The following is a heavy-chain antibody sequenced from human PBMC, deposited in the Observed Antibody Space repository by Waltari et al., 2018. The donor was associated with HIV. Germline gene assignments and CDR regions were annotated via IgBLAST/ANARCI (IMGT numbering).Heavy chain of an antibody. CDR3: ARGFGCGGDCYYFDY. V-gene: IGHV3-53*01. CDR2: IYSGGST. Sequence: EVQLVASGGGLIKPGGSLRLSCAASGFSVSSNSMSWVRQAPGKGLEWVSVIYSGGSTYYADSVKGRFTISRDNSKNTLYLQMNSLRAEDTAVYYCARGFGCGGDCYYFDYWGQGTLVTVSS. CDR1: GFSVSSNS. J-gene: IGHJ4*02. D-gene: IGHD2-21*02.